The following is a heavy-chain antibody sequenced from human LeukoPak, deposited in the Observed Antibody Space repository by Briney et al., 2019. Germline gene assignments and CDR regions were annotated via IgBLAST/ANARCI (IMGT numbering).Heavy chain of an antibody. J-gene: IGHJ3*02. CDR3: ARRPNLGEAHNEVDGFLI. V-gene: IGHV5-51*01. D-gene: IGHD2-8*01. Sequence: GESLKISCEVSGNSFGTYWLAWVRQMPGRGLEWMGVIYLIDSDTRYSPSFQGRVTISGDRSSSTAFLQWSRLEASDTAIYYCARRPNLGEAHNEVDGFLIWGQGTMVTVSS. CDR1: GNSFGTYW. CDR2: IYLIDSDT.